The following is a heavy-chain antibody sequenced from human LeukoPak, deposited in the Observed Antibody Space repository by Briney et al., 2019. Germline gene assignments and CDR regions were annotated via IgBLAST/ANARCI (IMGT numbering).Heavy chain of an antibody. V-gene: IGHV1-46*01. CDR2: INPSGGST. D-gene: IGHD2-15*01. J-gene: IGHJ6*03. CDR3: ASAEVVVAATPYYMDV. Sequence: ASVKVSCKASGYTFTSYYMHWVRQAPGQGLEWMGIINPSGGSTSYAQKFQGRVTMTKDMSTSTVYMELSSLRSEDTAVYYCASAEVVVAATPYYMDVWGKGTTVTVSS. CDR1: GYTFTSYY.